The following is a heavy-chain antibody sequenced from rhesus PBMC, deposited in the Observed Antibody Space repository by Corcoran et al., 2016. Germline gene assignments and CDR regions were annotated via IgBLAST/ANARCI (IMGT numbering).Heavy chain of an antibody. V-gene: IGHV4-65*02. Sequence: QVQLQESGPGLVKPSETLSLTCAVSGGSISSRTWWTWIRQPPGKGLEWIGNIGGTSGSYYNPSLKRRVTISKDTAKNQFSLNLSSVTAADTAVYYSARRRVTASRGIDFDYWGQGVLVTVSS. D-gene: IGHD4-29*01. J-gene: IGHJ4*01. CDR1: GGSISSRTW. CDR2: IGGTSGS. CDR3: ARRRVTASRGIDFDY.